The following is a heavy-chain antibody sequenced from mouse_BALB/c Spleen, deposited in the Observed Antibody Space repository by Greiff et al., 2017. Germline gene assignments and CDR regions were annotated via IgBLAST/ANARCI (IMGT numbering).Heavy chain of an antibody. J-gene: IGHJ4*01. CDR3: ARHPRLYYAMDY. CDR1: GFTFSSYT. Sequence: EVKLMESGGGLVQPGGSLKLSCAASGFTFSSYTMSWVRQTPEKRLEWVAYISNGGGSTYYPDTVKGRVTISRDNAKNTLYLQMSSLRSEDTAMYYCARHPRLYYAMDYWGQGTSVTVSS. CDR2: ISNGGGST. V-gene: IGHV5-12-2*01.